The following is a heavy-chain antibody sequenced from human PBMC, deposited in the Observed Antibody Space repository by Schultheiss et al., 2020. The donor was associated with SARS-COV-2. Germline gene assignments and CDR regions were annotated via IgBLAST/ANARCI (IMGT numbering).Heavy chain of an antibody. CDR1: GYTFTSYG. CDR3: ARGGLSPDY. Sequence: KISCKASGYTFTSYGISWVRQAPGQGLEWMGRIIPILGIANYAQKFQGRVTITADKSTSTAYMELSSLRSEDTAVYYCARGGLSPDYWGQGTLVTVSS. CDR2: IIPILGIA. V-gene: IGHV1-69*04. J-gene: IGHJ4*02. D-gene: IGHD2-2*01.